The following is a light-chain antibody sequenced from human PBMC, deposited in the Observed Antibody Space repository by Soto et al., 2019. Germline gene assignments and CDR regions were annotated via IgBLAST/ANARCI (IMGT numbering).Light chain of an antibody. J-gene: IGKJ2*01. Sequence: EIVLTQSPATLSLSPGERATLSCRASQSVISYLAWYQQKPGQAPRLLIYDASNTATGIPARFSGSGSGTDFTLTISSLDPEDFAVYYGQQRSNWPPMYTFGQGTKLEIK. CDR1: QSVISY. CDR3: QQRSNWPPMYT. CDR2: DAS. V-gene: IGKV3-11*01.